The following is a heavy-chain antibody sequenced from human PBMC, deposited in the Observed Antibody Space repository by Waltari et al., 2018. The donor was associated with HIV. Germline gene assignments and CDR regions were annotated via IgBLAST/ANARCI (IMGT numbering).Heavy chain of an antibody. CDR1: GGTFSNSA. J-gene: IGHJ3*02. Sequence: QVQPVQSGAEVKKPGSSVKVSCKASGGTFSNSAITWVRQAPGQGLERMGRIIPIFGSPNSAQKFQGRVTITADESTSTVYMKLSSLRSEDTAVYYCASASRDTAMGAFDIWGQGTMVTVSS. CDR2: IIPIFGSP. V-gene: IGHV1-69*01. D-gene: IGHD5-18*01. CDR3: ASASRDTAMGAFDI.